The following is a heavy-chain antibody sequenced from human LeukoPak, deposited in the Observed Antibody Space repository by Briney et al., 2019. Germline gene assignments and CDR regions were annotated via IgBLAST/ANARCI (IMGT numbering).Heavy chain of an antibody. J-gene: IGHJ5*02. V-gene: IGHV1-69*05. D-gene: IGHD6-13*01. CDR2: IIPIFGTA. CDR1: GGTFSSYA. CDR3: ASGPYSGSWYNWFDP. Sequence: GASVKVSCXASGGTFSSYAISWVRQAPGQGLAWMGGIIPIFGTANYAQKFQGRVTITTDESTSTAYMELSSLRSEDTAVYYCASGPYSGSWYNWFDPWGQGTLVTVSS.